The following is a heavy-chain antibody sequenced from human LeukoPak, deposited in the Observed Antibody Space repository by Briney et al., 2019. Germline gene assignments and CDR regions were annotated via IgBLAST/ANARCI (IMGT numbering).Heavy chain of an antibody. V-gene: IGHV1-2*02. CDR1: GYTFTGYY. D-gene: IGHD5-12*01. Sequence: ASVKVSCKASGYTFTGYYMHWVRQAPGQELEWMGWINPNSGGTNYAQKFQGRVTMTRDTSISTAYMELSRLRSDDTAVYYCASPRGYSGYDYYYWGQGTLVTVSS. J-gene: IGHJ4*02. CDR2: INPNSGGT. CDR3: ASPRGYSGYDYYY.